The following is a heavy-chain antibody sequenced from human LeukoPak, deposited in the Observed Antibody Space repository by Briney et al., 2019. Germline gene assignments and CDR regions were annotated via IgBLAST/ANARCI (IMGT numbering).Heavy chain of an antibody. CDR2: ISSSGSTI. D-gene: IGHD1-26*01. CDR3: ARGDSGSYYFDY. V-gene: IGHV3-48*03. CDR1: GFIFSSYE. J-gene: IGHJ4*02. Sequence: GGSLRLSCAASGFIFSSYEMNWVRQAPGKGLEWVSYISSSGSTIYYADSAKGRFTISRDNAKNSLYLQMNSLRAEDTAVYYCARGDSGSYYFDYWGQGTLVTVSS.